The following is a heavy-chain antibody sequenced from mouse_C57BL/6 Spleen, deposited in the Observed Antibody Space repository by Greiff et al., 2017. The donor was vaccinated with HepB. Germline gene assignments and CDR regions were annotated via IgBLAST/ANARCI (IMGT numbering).Heavy chain of an antibody. V-gene: IGHV8-12*01. D-gene: IGHD2-4*01. CDR3: ARRADYDDGDWYFDV. CDR2: IYWDDDK. Sequence: QVTLKESGPGILQSSQTLSLTCSFSGFSLSTSGMGVSWIRQPSGKGLEWLAHIYWDDDKRYNPSLKSRLTISKDTSRNQVFLKSTSVDTADTATYDCARRADYDDGDWYFDVWGTGTTVTVSS. J-gene: IGHJ1*03. CDR1: GFSLSTSGMG.